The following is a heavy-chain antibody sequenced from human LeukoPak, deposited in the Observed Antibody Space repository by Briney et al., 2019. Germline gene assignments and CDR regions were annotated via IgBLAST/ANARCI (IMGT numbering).Heavy chain of an antibody. D-gene: IGHD3-10*01. CDR1: GFTFSSYW. CDR2: INSDGSST. V-gene: IGHV3-74*01. Sequence: PGGSLRLSCAASGFTFSSYWMHWVRQAPGKGLVWVSRINSDGSSTSYADSVKGRFTISRDNAKNSLYLQMNSLRAEDTALYYCAKGGERYYGSGSIDYWGQGTLVTVSS. CDR3: AKGGERYYGSGSIDY. J-gene: IGHJ4*02.